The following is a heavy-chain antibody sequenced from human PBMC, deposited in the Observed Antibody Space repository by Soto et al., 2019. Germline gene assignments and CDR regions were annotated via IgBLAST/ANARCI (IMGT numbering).Heavy chain of an antibody. D-gene: IGHD2-2*01. J-gene: IGHJ3*02. Sequence: SQTLSLTCAISGDSVSSNSAAWNWIRQSPSRGLEWLGRTYYRSKWYNDYAVSVKSRITINPDTSKNQFSPQLNSVTPEDTAVYYCARGSWGDIVVVPAADPRDAFDIWGQGTMVTVSS. CDR2: TYYRSKWYN. CDR3: ARGSWGDIVVVPAADPRDAFDI. CDR1: GDSVSSNSAA. V-gene: IGHV6-1*01.